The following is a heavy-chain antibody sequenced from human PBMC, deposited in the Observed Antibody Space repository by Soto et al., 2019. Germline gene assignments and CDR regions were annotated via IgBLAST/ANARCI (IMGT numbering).Heavy chain of an antibody. Sequence: PSETLSLTCAVYGGSFSGYYWSWIRQPPGKGLEWIGEINHSGRTNYNPSLKSRVTISVDTSNNQFSLKLSSVTAADTALYYCARGRSGDSSGYYASVFGYWGQGTLVTVSS. V-gene: IGHV4-34*01. D-gene: IGHD3-22*01. CDR1: GGSFSGYY. J-gene: IGHJ4*02. CDR2: INHSGRT. CDR3: ARGRSGDSSGYYASVFGY.